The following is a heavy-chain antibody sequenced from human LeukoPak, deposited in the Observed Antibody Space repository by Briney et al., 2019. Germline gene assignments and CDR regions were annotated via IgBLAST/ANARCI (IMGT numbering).Heavy chain of an antibody. CDR2: ISGSGGST. CDR1: GFTFSSYA. J-gene: IGHJ5*02. V-gene: IGHV3-23*01. CDR3: ARGRGRWIDGWFDP. Sequence: GGSLRLSCAASGFTFSSYAMSWVRQAPGKGLEWVSAISGSGGSTYYADSVKGRFTISRDNYKNTLYLQMNNLRADDTAVYYCARGRGRWIDGWFDPWGQGTLVTVSS. D-gene: IGHD5-12*01.